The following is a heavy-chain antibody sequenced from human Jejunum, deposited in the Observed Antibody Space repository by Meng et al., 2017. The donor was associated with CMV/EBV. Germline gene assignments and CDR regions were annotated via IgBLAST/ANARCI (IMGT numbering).Heavy chain of an antibody. CDR3: ARDRLSCSTTSCKKSTHGVEV. D-gene: IGHD2-2*01. CDR2: ISYDASNA. CDR1: YA. Sequence: YAMRCVRRAPAERLQWLAVISYDASNAHFTPSVKARFTVSRDPSNNPLYMQLNSLRAADSGVYFCARDRLSCSTTSCKKSTHGVEVWGQGTTVTVSS. J-gene: IGHJ6*02. V-gene: IGHV3-30*10.